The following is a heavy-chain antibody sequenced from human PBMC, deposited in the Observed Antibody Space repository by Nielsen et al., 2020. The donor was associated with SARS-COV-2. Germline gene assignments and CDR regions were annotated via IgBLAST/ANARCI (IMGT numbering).Heavy chain of an antibody. Sequence: ESLKISCTVSGGSISSSSYYWGWIRQPPGKGLEWIGSIYYSGSTYYNPSLKSRVTISVDTSKNQFSLKLSSVTAADTAVYYCAREGSGSYPDAFDVWGQGTMVTVSS. CDR3: AREGSGSYPDAFDV. V-gene: IGHV4-39*07. D-gene: IGHD3-10*01. CDR1: GGSISSSSYY. J-gene: IGHJ3*01. CDR2: IYYSGST.